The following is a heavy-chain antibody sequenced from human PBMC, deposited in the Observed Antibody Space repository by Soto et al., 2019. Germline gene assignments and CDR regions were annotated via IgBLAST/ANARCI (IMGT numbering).Heavy chain of an antibody. D-gene: IGHD5-18*01. CDR1: GYTFTSCD. V-gene: IGHV1-8*01. J-gene: IGHJ4*02. CDR2: MNPNSGNT. Sequence: ASVKVSCKASGYTFTSCDINWVRQATGQGLEWMGWMNPNSGNTGYAQKFQGRVTMTRNTSISTAYMELSSLRSEDTAVYYCAVGRWYSYGLFDYWGQGTLVTVSS. CDR3: AVGRWYSYGLFDY.